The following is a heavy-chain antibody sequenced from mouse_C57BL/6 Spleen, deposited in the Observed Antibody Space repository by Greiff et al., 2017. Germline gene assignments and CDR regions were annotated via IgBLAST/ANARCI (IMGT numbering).Heavy chain of an antibody. D-gene: IGHD1-1*01. V-gene: IGHV1-54*01. CDR2: INPGSGGT. CDR1: GYAFTNYL. CDR3: ASPTYYGSSYWYVDV. J-gene: IGHJ1*03. Sequence: QVQLKQSGAELVRPGTSVKVSCKASGYAFTNYLIEWVKQRPGQGLEWIGVINPGSGGTNYNEKFKGKATLTADKSSSTAYMQLSSLTSEDSAVYFCASPTYYGSSYWYVDVWGTGTTVTVSS.